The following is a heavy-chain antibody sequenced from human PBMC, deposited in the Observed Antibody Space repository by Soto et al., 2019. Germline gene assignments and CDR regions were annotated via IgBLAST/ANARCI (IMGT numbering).Heavy chain of an antibody. CDR2: FFYTGTT. J-gene: IGHJ1*01. Sequence: PSETLSLTCSVSGGSINGFSWTWIRQPPGKGLEWIGYFFYTGTTNCNPSLKSRVTISVDTSKNQFSLRLSSVTAADTAVYYCARGLETVGRTALVYWGQGTLVT. CDR3: ARGLETVGRTALVY. CDR1: GGSINGFS. V-gene: IGHV4-59*01. D-gene: IGHD2-15*01.